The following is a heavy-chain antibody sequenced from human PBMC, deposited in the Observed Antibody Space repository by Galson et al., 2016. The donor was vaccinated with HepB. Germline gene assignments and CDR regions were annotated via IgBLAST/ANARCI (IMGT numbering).Heavy chain of an antibody. CDR3: GRDPSHTIDI. Sequence: SLRLSCAASGFTFNNYGMHWVRQAPGKGLEWVAVLWSDGSNQNYADSVRGRFTISRDTSKNTLFLQMNSLRAEDTAVYYCGRDPSHTIDIRGQGTMVTVSS. CDR2: LWSDGSNQ. V-gene: IGHV3-33*08. J-gene: IGHJ3*02. CDR1: GFTFNNYG. D-gene: IGHD2-2*01.